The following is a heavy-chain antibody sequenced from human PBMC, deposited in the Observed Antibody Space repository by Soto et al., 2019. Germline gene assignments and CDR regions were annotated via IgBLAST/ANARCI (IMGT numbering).Heavy chain of an antibody. V-gene: IGHV4-31*03. CDR3: AREEGGGYDHRWFDP. D-gene: IGHD5-12*01. CDR2: IYYSGST. Sequence: QVQLQESGPGLVKPSPTLSLTSTVSGGSISSGGYYWSWIRQHPGKCLEWIGYIYYSGSTYYNPSLKSRVTTSVDTSKNQFSLKLSSVTAADTAVYYCAREEGGGYDHRWFDPWGQGTRVTVSS. J-gene: IGHJ5*02. CDR1: GGSISSGGYY.